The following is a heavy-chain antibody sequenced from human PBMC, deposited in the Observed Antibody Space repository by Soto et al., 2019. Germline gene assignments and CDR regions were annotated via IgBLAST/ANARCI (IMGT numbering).Heavy chain of an antibody. CDR1: GFTFSSYG. J-gene: IGHJ4*02. CDR3: ARDPTRLTTGFDY. D-gene: IGHD4-4*01. Sequence: QVQLVEGGGVVQPGRSLRLSCAASGFTFSSYGMHWVRQAPGRGLEWVAVIWYDGSNKYYADSVKSRFTISRDNSKNTLYLQMNSLRAEDTAVYYCARDPTRLTTGFDYWGQGTLVTVSS. V-gene: IGHV3-33*01. CDR2: IWYDGSNK.